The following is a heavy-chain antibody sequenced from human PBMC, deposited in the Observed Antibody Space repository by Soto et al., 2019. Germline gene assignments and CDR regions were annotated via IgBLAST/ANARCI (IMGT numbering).Heavy chain of an antibody. Sequence: SVKVSCKASGGTFSSYTISWVRQAPGQGLEWMGRIIPILGIANYAQKFQGRVTITADKSTSTAYMELSSLRSEDTAVYYCARYITGTTSWFDPWGQGTLVTVSS. V-gene: IGHV1-69*02. J-gene: IGHJ5*02. CDR1: GGTFSSYT. CDR2: IIPILGIA. CDR3: ARYITGTTSWFDP. D-gene: IGHD1-20*01.